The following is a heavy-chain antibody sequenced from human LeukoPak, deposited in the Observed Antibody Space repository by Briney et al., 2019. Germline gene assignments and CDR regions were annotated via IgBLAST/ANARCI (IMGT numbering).Heavy chain of an antibody. CDR2: IYTSGST. V-gene: IGHV4-61*02. J-gene: IGHJ4*02. D-gene: IGHD3-9*01. Sequence: SQTLSLTCTVSGGSISSGSYYWSWIRQPAGKGLEWIGRIYTSGSTNYNRSLKSRVTISVDTSKNQFSLKLSSVTAADTAVYYCATSGGYYDILTGYYTSYFDYWGQGTLVTVSS. CDR3: ATSGGYYDILTGYYTSYFDY. CDR1: GGSISSGSYY.